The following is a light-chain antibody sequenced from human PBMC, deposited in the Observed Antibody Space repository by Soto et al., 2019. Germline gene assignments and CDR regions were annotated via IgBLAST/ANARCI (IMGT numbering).Light chain of an antibody. CDR1: QSFRGL. CDR3: QQRSYWPQYT. J-gene: IGKJ2*01. CDR2: DAY. V-gene: IGKV3-11*01. Sequence: EVVLTQSPVTLSLSPGERATLSCRASQSFRGLLAWYQQKPGQAPRLLIYDAYNRATGIPPRFSGSGSGTDFTLTINSLEAEDFAVYYCQQRSYWPQYTFGQGTKLEIK.